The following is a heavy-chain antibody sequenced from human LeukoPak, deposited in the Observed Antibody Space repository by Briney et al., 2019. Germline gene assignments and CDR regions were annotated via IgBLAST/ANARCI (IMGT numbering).Heavy chain of an antibody. CDR1: GGSISSSNW. CDR2: IYHSGSI. CDR3: ARGSKGAAAVVYYYYYMDV. Sequence: SETLSLTCAVSGGSISSSNWWSWVRQPPGKGLEWIGEIYHSGSINYNPSLKSRVTISVDKSKNQFSLKLSSVTAADTAVYYCARGSKGAAAVVYYYYYMDVWGKGTTVTVSS. D-gene: IGHD6-13*01. V-gene: IGHV4-4*02. J-gene: IGHJ6*03.